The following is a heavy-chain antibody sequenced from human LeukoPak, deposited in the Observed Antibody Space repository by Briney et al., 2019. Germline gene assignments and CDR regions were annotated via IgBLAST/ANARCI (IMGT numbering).Heavy chain of an antibody. J-gene: IGHJ4*02. Sequence: GGSLRLSCAASGFTFSSYSMNWVRQAPGKGLEWVSSISSSSSYIYYADSVKGRFTISRDNAKNSLYLQMNSLRAEDTAVYYCARDDYSNYGVDYWGQGTLVTASS. V-gene: IGHV3-21*01. CDR3: ARDDYSNYGVDY. CDR1: GFTFSSYS. D-gene: IGHD4-11*01. CDR2: ISSSSSYI.